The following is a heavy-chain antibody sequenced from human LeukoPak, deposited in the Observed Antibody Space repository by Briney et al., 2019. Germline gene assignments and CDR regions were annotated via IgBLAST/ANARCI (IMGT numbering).Heavy chain of an antibody. CDR3: ARRQDTAMVAFDY. CDR2: IYYSGST. J-gene: IGHJ4*02. CDR1: GGSISSSSYY. Sequence: NSSETLSLTCTVSGGSISSSSYYWGWIRQPPGKGLEWIGSIYYSGSTYYNPSLKSRATISVDASKNQFSLKLSSVTAADTAVYYCARRQDTAMVAFDYWGQGTLVTVSS. D-gene: IGHD5-18*01. V-gene: IGHV4-39*01.